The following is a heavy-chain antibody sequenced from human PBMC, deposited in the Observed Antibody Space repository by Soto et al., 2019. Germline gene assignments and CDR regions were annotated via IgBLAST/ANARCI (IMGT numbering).Heavy chain of an antibody. CDR3: AKPPTYYYDSSGYYDWFDP. V-gene: IGHV3-23*01. D-gene: IGHD3-22*01. J-gene: IGHJ5*02. Sequence: EVQLLESGGGLVQPGGSLRLSCAASGFTFSSYAMSWVRQAPGKGLEWVSAISGSGGSTYYADSVKGRFTISRDNSKNTLYLQMNSRRAEDTAVYYCAKPPTYYYDSSGYYDWFDPWGQGTLVTVSS. CDR1: GFTFSSYA. CDR2: ISGSGGST.